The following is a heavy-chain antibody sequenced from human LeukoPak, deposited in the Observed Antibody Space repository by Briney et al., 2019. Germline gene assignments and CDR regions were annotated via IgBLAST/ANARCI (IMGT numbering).Heavy chain of an antibody. J-gene: IGHJ2*01. CDR2: IYDSGTA. V-gene: IGHV4-59*08. CDR3: ARKNFYPYWYFDV. D-gene: IGHD3-3*01. CDR1: GGSISGHY. Sequence: PSETLSLTCTVSGGSISGHYWNWIRQSPEKGLEWNGYIYDSGTANYNPSLKSRVAISIDTSKNQFSLSLNSLTAADTAIYFCARKNFYPYWYFDVWGRGTLVTVSS.